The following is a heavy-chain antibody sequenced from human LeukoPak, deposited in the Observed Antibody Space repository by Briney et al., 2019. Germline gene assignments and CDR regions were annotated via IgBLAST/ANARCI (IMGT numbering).Heavy chain of an antibody. D-gene: IGHD4-11*01. CDR1: GFTFSDYY. CDR3: ARVDYSGYYYYMDA. V-gene: IGHV3-11*01. J-gene: IGHJ6*03. CDR2: ISSSGSTI. Sequence: GGSLRLSCAASGFTFSDYYMSWIRQAPGKGLEWVSYISSSGSTIYYADSVKGRFTISRDNAKNSLYLQMNSLRAEDTAVYYCARVDYSGYYYYMDAWGKGTTVTVSS.